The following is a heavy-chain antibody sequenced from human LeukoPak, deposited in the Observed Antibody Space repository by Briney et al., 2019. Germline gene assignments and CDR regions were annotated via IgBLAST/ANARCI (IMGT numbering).Heavy chain of an antibody. CDR2: INPNSGGT. CDR1: GYTFTGYY. V-gene: IGHV1-2*02. D-gene: IGHD6-19*01. CDR3: ARDYGSSGWGYYFDY. Sequence: ASVKVSCKASGYTFTGYYMHWVRQAPGQGLEWMGWINPNSGGTNYAQKFQGRVTMTRDTSISTAYMELSRLRSDDTAVYYCARDYGSSGWGYYFDYWGQGTLVTVSS. J-gene: IGHJ4*02.